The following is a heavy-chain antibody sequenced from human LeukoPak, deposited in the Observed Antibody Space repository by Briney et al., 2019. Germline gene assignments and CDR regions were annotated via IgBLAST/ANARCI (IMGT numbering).Heavy chain of an antibody. V-gene: IGHV1-2*06. CDR2: ISPNSGGT. CDR1: GYIFNGYY. J-gene: IGHJ4*02. D-gene: IGHD5-12*01. Sequence: ASVKVSCKASGYIFNGYYIHWVRQAPGQGLEWMGRISPNSGGTNSAQKFQGRVTMTRDTSISTAYMELSRLTSDDAAIYYCARSDYDYWGQGTLVTVSS. CDR3: ARSDYDY.